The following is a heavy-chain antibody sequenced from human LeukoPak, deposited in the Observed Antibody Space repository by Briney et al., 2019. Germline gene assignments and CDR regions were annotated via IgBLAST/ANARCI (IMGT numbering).Heavy chain of an antibody. CDR3: ARARSGWYGYYFDY. V-gene: IGHV1-18*04. D-gene: IGHD6-19*01. J-gene: IGHJ4*02. CDR2: ISAYNGNT. Sequence: GASVKVSCKASGYTFTSYGISWVRQAPGQELEWMGWISAYNGNTNYAQKLQGRVTMTTDTSTSTAYMELRSLRSDDTAVYYCARARSGWYGYYFDYWGQGTLVTVSS. CDR1: GYTFTSYG.